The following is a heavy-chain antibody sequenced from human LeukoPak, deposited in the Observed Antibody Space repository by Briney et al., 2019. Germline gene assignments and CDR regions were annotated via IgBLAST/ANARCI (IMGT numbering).Heavy chain of an antibody. CDR2: ISSSGSTI. V-gene: IGHV3-11*04. CDR1: GFTFSDYY. J-gene: IGHJ4*02. CDR3: ARARERWLQSANFDY. Sequence: GGSLRLSCAASGFTFSDYYMSWIRQAPGKGLEWVSYISSSGSTIYYADSVKGRFTISRDNAKNSLYLQMNSLRAEDTAVYYCARARERWLQSANFDYWGQGTLVTVSS. D-gene: IGHD5-24*01.